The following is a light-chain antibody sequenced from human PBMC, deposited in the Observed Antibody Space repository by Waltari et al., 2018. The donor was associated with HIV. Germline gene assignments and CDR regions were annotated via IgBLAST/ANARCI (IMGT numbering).Light chain of an antibody. CDR3: AAWDDSLGGLWV. V-gene: IGLV1-47*01. Sequence: QSVLTQPPSASETPGQRVTISCSGSSSNIGSNFVYWYQQLPGTAPKLLIYGNNRRPSGVPDRCSGSRSGTSASLAISGLRSEDEADYYCAAWDDSLGGLWVFGGGTKLTVL. CDR1: SSNIGSNF. J-gene: IGLJ3*02. CDR2: GNN.